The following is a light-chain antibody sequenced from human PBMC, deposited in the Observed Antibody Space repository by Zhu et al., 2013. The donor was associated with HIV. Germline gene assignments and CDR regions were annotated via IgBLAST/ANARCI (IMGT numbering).Light chain of an antibody. J-gene: IGKJ4*01. V-gene: IGKV3-20*01. Sequence: EIVLTQSPGTLSLSPGERATLSCRASQSVNSNYLTWYQQKPGQAPRLLIYAASSRATGIPDRFSGSGSGTDFTLTISRLEPEDVAVYYCQQYGGSPPLTFGGGTKVEIK. CDR1: QSVNSNY. CDR2: AAS. CDR3: QQYGGSPPLT.